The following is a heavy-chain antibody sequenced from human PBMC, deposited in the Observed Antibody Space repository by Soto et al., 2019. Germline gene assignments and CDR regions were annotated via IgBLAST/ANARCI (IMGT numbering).Heavy chain of an antibody. J-gene: IGHJ3*02. Sequence: GGSLRLSCAASGFTFSSYAMSWVRQAPGKGLEWVSAISGSGGSTYYADSVKGRFTISRDNSKNTLYLQMNSLRAEDTAVYYCAKRITMIVVHGDAFDIWGQGTMVTVS. D-gene: IGHD3-22*01. CDR2: ISGSGGST. CDR1: GFTFSSYA. CDR3: AKRITMIVVHGDAFDI. V-gene: IGHV3-23*01.